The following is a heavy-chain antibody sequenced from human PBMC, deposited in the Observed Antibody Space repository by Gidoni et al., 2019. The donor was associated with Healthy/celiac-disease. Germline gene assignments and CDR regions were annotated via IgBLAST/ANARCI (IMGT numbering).Heavy chain of an antibody. CDR1: GFTFDDYA. D-gene: IGHD6-19*01. J-gene: IGHJ4*02. CDR3: AKDLSSGWYWYYFDY. V-gene: IGHV3-9*01. Sequence: EVQLVESGGGLVQPGRSLRLSCAASGFTFDDYAMHWVRQAPGKGLEWVSGISWNSGSIGYADSVKGRFTISRDNAKNSLYLQMNSLRAEDTALYYCAKDLSSGWYWYYFDYWGQGTLVTVSS. CDR2: ISWNSGSI.